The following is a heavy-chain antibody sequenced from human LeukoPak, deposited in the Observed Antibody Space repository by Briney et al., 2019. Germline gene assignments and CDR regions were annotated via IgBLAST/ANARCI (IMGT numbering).Heavy chain of an antibody. V-gene: IGHV1-46*01. CDR1: GYTFTSYY. D-gene: IGHD2-21*02. J-gene: IGHJ6*02. CDR3: ARDVVVTGYYYYYGMDV. Sequence: ASVKVSCKASGYTFTSYYMHWVRQAPGQGLEWMGIINPSGGSTSYAQKFQGRVTMTRDTSTSTVYMELSSLRSEDTAVYYCARDVVVTGYYYYYGMDVWGQGTTVTVSS. CDR2: INPSGGST.